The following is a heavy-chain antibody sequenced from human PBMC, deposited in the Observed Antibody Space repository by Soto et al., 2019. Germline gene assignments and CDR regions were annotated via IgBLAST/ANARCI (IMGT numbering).Heavy chain of an antibody. CDR1: GFTFSTYG. V-gene: IGHV3-30*18. CDR3: AEERYSSRGPDFDY. Sequence: QVQLVESGGGVVQPGRSLRLSCAASGFTFSTYGMHWLRQAPGKGLEWVAVISYDGTNKYYADAVKGRFTISRDKSKNTQYLEMTGLRAEDTTVYDCAEERYSSRGPDFDYWGQGTLVTVSS. J-gene: IGHJ4*02. CDR2: ISYDGTNK. D-gene: IGHD6-13*01.